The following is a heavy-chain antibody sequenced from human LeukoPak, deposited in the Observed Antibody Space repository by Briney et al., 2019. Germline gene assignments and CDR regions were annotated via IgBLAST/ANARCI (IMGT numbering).Heavy chain of an antibody. Sequence: GASVKVSCKASGGTFSSYAISWVRQAPGQGLEWMGGIIPIFGTANYAQKFQGRVTITADESTSTAYMELSSLRSEDTAVYYCARGNVLTGYHKYFQHWGQGTLVTVSS. V-gene: IGHV1-69*13. J-gene: IGHJ1*01. CDR2: IIPIFGTA. D-gene: IGHD3-9*01. CDR3: ARGNVLTGYHKYFQH. CDR1: GGTFSSYA.